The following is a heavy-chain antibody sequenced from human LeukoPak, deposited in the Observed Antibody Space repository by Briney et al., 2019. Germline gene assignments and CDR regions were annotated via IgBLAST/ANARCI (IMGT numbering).Heavy chain of an antibody. V-gene: IGHV3-33*01. D-gene: IGHD5-18*01. CDR2: IWYDGSNK. Sequence: PGGSLRLSCAASGFTFSSYGMHWVRQAPGKGLGWVAVIWYDGSNKYYADSVKGRFTISRDNSKNTLYLQMNSLRAEDTAVYYCAREAPPKIQLWADAFDIWGQGTMVTVSS. CDR1: GFTFSSYG. J-gene: IGHJ3*02. CDR3: AREAPPKIQLWADAFDI.